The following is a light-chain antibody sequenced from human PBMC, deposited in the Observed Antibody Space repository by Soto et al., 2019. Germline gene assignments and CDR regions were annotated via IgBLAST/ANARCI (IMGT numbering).Light chain of an antibody. J-gene: IGLJ1*01. V-gene: IGLV2-14*01. CDR1: SSDVGAYNR. CDR2: EVT. CDR3: LSYTTSSSYV. Sequence: QSALTQPASVSGSPGQSITISCTGSSSDVGAYNRVSWYQQRSGKAPKLMVYEVTHRPSGVSNRFSGSKSGNTASLTISGLQAEDEADYYCLSYTTSSSYVFGTGTKVTVL.